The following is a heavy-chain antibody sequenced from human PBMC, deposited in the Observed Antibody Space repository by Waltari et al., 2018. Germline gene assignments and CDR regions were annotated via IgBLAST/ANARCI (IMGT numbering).Heavy chain of an antibody. Sequence: QVQLQQWGAGLLKPSETLSLTCAVYGGSFSGYYWSWIRQPPGKGLEWIGEINQSGSTNTNPSFKIRVPISVDTPRTQSSLKLGSVPAPEPAVNSGPGDRPVKEALVGYWAQGPLAT. V-gene: IGHV4-34*06. CDR2: INQSGST. D-gene: IGHD2-8*02. CDR1: GGSFSGYY. CDR3: PGDRPVKEALVGY. J-gene: IGHJ4*02.